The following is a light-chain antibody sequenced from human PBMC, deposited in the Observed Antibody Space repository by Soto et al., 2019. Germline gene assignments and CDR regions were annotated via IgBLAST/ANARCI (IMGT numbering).Light chain of an antibody. CDR3: QQYASSVT. J-gene: IGKJ1*01. V-gene: IGKV3-20*01. CDR1: QNFSSSF. Sequence: EIVLTQSPGSLSLSPGERATLSCRASQNFSSSFFAWYQQKRGQAPRLLMYGLSSRATGVPDRFIGSGSGTDSTLTISRLEPEDFAVYYCQQYASSVTFGQGTKVEIK. CDR2: GLS.